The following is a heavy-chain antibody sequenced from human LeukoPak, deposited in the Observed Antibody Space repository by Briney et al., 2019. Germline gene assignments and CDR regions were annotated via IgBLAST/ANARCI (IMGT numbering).Heavy chain of an antibody. Sequence: GGSLRLSCAPSVFTFSDYSMNWVRQAPGRGLEWVSSISRGSRHVYYTDSPEGRVSISRDDDKNTLYLKMNSLRVDDMAIYYCVRELRRMGATTAYLHHWGQGTLVTVSS. D-gene: IGHD1-26*01. CDR1: VFTFSDYS. J-gene: IGHJ1*01. CDR3: VRELRRMGATTAYLHH. V-gene: IGHV3-21*01. CDR2: ISRGSRHV.